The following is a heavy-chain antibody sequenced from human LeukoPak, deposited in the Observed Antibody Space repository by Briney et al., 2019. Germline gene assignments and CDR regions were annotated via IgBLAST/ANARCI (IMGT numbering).Heavy chain of an antibody. D-gene: IGHD3-10*01. Sequence: ASVKASCKASGYTFTSYAMHWVRQAPGQRLEWMGWINAGNGNTKYSQKFQGRVTITRDTSASTAYMELSSLRSEDTAVYYCATTGPQYGSGSYYAYYYYGMDVWGQGTTVTVSS. CDR3: ATTGPQYGSGSYYAYYYYGMDV. CDR1: GYTFTSYA. CDR2: INAGNGNT. V-gene: IGHV1-3*01. J-gene: IGHJ6*02.